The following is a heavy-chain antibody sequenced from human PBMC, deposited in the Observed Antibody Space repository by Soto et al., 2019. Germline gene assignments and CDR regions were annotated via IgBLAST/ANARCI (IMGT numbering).Heavy chain of an antibody. V-gene: IGHV1-18*04. CDR2: ISGYNWSL. Sequence: QDVLVQSGPEVKKPGASVKLSCKASGYNFNSYGVAWVRQAPGQGLEWMGWISGYNWSLKYAEKVGENVTIATDTSANIAYTELRSRSSNVTAVYFFAREVDIRPPPGREYWGQGTLVTVSS. CDR1: GYNFNSYG. D-gene: IGHD5-12*01. CDR3: AREVDIRPPPGREY. J-gene: IGHJ4*02.